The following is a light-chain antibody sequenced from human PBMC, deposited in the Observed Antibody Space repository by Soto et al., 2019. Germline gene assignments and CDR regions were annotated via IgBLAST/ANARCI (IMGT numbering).Light chain of an antibody. CDR3: SSYTSSSTVV. CDR2: DVS. CDR1: SSDVGGYNY. Sequence: QSALTQPASVSGSPGQSITISCTGTSSDVGGYNYVSWYQQHPGKAPKLMIYDVSNRPSWVSNRFSGSKSGNTASLTISGLQAEDEADYYCSSYTSSSTVVFGVGTKLTVL. J-gene: IGLJ2*01. V-gene: IGLV2-14*01.